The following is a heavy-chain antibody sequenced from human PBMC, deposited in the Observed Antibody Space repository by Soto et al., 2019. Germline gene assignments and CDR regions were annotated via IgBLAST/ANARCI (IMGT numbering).Heavy chain of an antibody. Sequence: QVQLVQSGAEVKKPGSSVKVSCKASGGTFSSYAISWVRQAPGQGLEWMGGIIPIFGTANYAQKFQGRVTITADESTSTAYMELSSLRSEDTAVYYCARGIAARDGGNYYYDGMDVWGQGTTVTVSS. D-gene: IGHD6-25*01. CDR3: ARGIAARDGGNYYYDGMDV. CDR2: IIPIFGTA. J-gene: IGHJ6*02. CDR1: GGTFSSYA. V-gene: IGHV1-69*01.